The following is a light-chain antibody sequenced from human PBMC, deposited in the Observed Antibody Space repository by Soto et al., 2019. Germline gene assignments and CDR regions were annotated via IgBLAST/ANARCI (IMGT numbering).Light chain of an antibody. CDR2: YAS. CDR3: QQYYTWPGT. Sequence: IEMAQSPATLSVSAGERVTISCRASQSVTNTLACYQHKPGQAPRLLISYASRGATGIPSRFSGSGSGTDFTLTINSLQSEDFAVYYCQQYYTWPGTFGGGTKVDIK. V-gene: IGKV3-15*01. J-gene: IGKJ4*01. CDR1: QSVTNT.